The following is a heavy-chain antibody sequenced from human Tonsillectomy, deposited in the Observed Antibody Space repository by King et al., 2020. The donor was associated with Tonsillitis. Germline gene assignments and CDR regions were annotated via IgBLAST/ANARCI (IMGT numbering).Heavy chain of an antibody. CDR3: ARDLAINAFDV. CDR1: GYTFTANH. CDR2: IDPNGGGT. Sequence: AQLVQSGAEVKKPGASVKVSCKASGYTFTANHIHWVRQAPGQGLEWMGWIDPNGGGTNYAQNFQGRVTLTRDTSISTVYMELSSLRSDDTAVYYCARDLAINAFDVWGQGTMVTVSS. J-gene: IGHJ3*01. V-gene: IGHV1-2*02.